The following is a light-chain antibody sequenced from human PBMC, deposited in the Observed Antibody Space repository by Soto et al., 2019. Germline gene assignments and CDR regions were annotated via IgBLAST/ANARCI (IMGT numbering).Light chain of an antibody. J-gene: IGKJ3*01. CDR3: QKYSSVPV. V-gene: IGKV1-27*01. Sequence: DIQMTQSPTSLSASVGDRVTITCRASQDIRNFVAWYQQKPGKAPKLLIYAASTLQSGVPSGFSGSGSGTDFTLTINSLPPEDVATYSCQKYSSVPVFGPGTKVEIK. CDR1: QDIRNF. CDR2: AAS.